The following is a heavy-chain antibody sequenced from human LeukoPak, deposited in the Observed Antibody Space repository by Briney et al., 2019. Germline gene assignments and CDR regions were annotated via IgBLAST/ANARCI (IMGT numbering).Heavy chain of an antibody. V-gene: IGHV3-23*01. J-gene: IGHJ4*02. CDR1: GFTFSSYA. CDR2: VDGRGSST. D-gene: IGHD3-10*01. Sequence: GGSLRLSCAASGFTFSSYALSWVRQAPGKGLEWVSAVDGRGSSTYYADSVKGRFTISRDNSNNTLYLQMNSLRAEDTAGYYCAKDLSGSGSYYPLDYWGQGTLVTVSS. CDR3: AKDLSGSGSYYPLDY.